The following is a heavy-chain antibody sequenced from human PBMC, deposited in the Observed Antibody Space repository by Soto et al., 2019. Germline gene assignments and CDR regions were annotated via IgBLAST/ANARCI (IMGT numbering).Heavy chain of an antibody. CDR2: ISWNSGSI. CDR1: GFTFDDYA. CDR3: AKDIGDDWGMFDP. V-gene: IGHV3-9*01. J-gene: IGHJ5*02. Sequence: DVQLVESGGGLVQPGRSLRLSCAASGFTFDDYAMHWVRQAPGKGLEWVSGISWNSGSIGYADSVKGRFTISRDNAKNSLYLQMNSLRAEDTALYYCAKDIGDDWGMFDPWGQGTLVTVSS. D-gene: IGHD2-21*01.